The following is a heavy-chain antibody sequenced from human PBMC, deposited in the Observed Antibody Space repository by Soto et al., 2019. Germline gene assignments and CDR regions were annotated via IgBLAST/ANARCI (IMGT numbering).Heavy chain of an antibody. D-gene: IGHD2-2*01. CDR2: INAYSGNT. V-gene: IGHV1-2*04. J-gene: IGHJ3*02. Sequence: ASVQVSSPASGYTLPSYGISWVRRAPGQGVEWVGWINAYSGNTNYEQKFQGWVTMTRDTSISTAYMELSRLRSDDTAVYYCARVTDQTGLDAFDIWGQGTMVTVSS. CDR1: GYTLPSYG. CDR3: ARVTDQTGLDAFDI.